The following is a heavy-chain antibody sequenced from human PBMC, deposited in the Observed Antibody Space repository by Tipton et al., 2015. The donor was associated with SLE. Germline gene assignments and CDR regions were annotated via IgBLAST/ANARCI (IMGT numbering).Heavy chain of an antibody. CDR2: IWYDGSKE. CDR3: ARDLPDYYDSSGYRGFDI. CDR1: GSTFSSYG. Sequence: SGSTFSSYGMHWVRQAPGKGLEWVAVIWYDGSKEDYADSVKGRFTSSRDNAKNSLYLQMNSLRAEDTAVYYCARDLPDYYDSSGYRGFDIWGQGTMVTVSS. V-gene: IGHV3-33*01. D-gene: IGHD3-22*01. J-gene: IGHJ3*02.